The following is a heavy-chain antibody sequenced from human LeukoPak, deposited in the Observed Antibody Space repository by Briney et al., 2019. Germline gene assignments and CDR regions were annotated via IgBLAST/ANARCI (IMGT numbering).Heavy chain of an antibody. CDR3: ARTGHIVVVKARGKYWFDT. D-gene: IGHD2-21*01. V-gene: IGHV3-48*03. Sequence: GGTLRLSCAASGLTFSGYEMNWFRQAPGKGLEWVSYISSSGSTIYYADSVKGRFTISRDTAKNSLYMKMNSLRADDTAVYYCARTGHIVVVKARGKYWFDTWGQGPLVTVSS. CDR1: GLTFSGYE. J-gene: IGHJ5*02. CDR2: ISSSGSTI.